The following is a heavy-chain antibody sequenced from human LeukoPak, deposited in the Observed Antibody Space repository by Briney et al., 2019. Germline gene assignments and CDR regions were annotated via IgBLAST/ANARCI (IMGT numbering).Heavy chain of an antibody. CDR1: GFTFTMFS. J-gene: IGHJ3*02. CDR3: ARTYDFGVGPPGDAFDN. V-gene: IGHV3-48*01. CDR2: IRGRSDTT. D-gene: IGHD3-3*01. Sequence: GGSLRLSCAASGFTFTMFSMNWLRQAPGKGLEWIAFIRGRSDTTYYADSVQGRFTISRDNAEDSVYLQMNSLRVEDTAVYYCARTYDFGVGPPGDAFDNWGQGTLVTVSS.